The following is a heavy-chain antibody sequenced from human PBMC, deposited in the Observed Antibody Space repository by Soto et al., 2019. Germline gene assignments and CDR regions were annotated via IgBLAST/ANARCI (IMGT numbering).Heavy chain of an antibody. CDR2: INADKGDT. V-gene: IGHV1-3*01. CDR3: GRGPLWGGATFWDYPNCFAP. Sequence: ASVKVSCKASGYSFTDFAMHWVRLASGQRLEWMGWINADKGDTKYSPKFQGRVTITRDTSATTVYMELRSLRSEDTAVYYCGRGPLWGGATFWDYPNCFAPGGRGSLVPVPS. CDR1: GYSFTDFA. J-gene: IGHJ2*01. D-gene: IGHD3-16*01.